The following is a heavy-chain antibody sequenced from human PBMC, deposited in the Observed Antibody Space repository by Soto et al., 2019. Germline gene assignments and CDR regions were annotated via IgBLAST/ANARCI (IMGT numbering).Heavy chain of an antibody. CDR3: ASQASGWYPDY. Sequence: QVQLQESGPGLVKPSQTLSLTCTVSGGSISSGGYYWSWLRQHPGKGLEWIGYIFDSGTTYYNPSLKNRITLSVDPSKSQFSLRLTSVTATDTAVYYCASQASGWYPDYWGQGTLVTVSS. D-gene: IGHD6-19*01. V-gene: IGHV4-31*03. CDR2: IFDSGTT. CDR1: GGSISSGGYY. J-gene: IGHJ4*02.